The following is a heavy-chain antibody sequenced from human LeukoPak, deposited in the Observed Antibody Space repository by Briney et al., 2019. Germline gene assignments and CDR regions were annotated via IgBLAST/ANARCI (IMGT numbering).Heavy chain of an antibody. D-gene: IGHD4-17*01. J-gene: IGHJ3*02. Sequence: AGGSLRLSCAASGFTFSSYGMHWVRQAPGKGLEWVAVISYDGTNKYYADSVKGRFIMSRDNSKNTLYLQMNSLRAEDTAVYYCAKDPSTVTTGVFDIWGQGTMVSVSS. CDR3: AKDPSTVTTGVFDI. V-gene: IGHV3-30*18. CDR2: ISYDGTNK. CDR1: GFTFSSYG.